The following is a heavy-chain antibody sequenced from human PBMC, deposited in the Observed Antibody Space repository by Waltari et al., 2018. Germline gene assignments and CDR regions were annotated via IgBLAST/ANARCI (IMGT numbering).Heavy chain of an antibody. CDR3: VRDRGRLTADY. D-gene: IGHD3-10*01. CDR1: GGSISGHN. V-gene: IGHV4-4*07. CDR2: IPASGTT. J-gene: IGHJ4*02. Sequence: QVQLQESGPGLVQPSETLSLTCTVSGGSISGHNWHWIRQSSGKGTEWIVRIPASGTTDYNPSLRSRVTMSVDTSKNQLSLKLRSVTAADTAVYYCVRDRGRLTADYWGQGTLVTVSS.